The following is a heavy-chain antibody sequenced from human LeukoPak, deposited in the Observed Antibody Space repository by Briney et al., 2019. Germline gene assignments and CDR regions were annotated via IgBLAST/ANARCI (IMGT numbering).Heavy chain of an antibody. J-gene: IGHJ3*02. CDR2: ISSNGGSI. Sequence: PGGSLRLSCAASGFTFSSYAMHWVRQAPGKGLEYVSAISSNGGSIYYANSVKGRFTISRDNSKNTLYLQMGSLRAEDMAVYYCAIPQRGDYYGSRYHHHAFDIWGQGTMVTVSS. CDR3: AIPQRGDYYGSRYHHHAFDI. CDR1: GFTFSSYA. V-gene: IGHV3-64*01. D-gene: IGHD3-10*01.